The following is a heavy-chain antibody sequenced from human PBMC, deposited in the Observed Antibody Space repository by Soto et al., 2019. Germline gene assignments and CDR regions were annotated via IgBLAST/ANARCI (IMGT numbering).Heavy chain of an antibody. V-gene: IGHV4-59*08. Sequence: QVQLQESGPGLVKPSETLSLTCTVSGGSISSYYWSWIRQPPGKGLEWIGYIYYSGSTNYNPSLKGRVTISVDTSKNQFSLKLSSVTAADTAVYYCARSYGSFFDIWGQGTMFTVSS. CDR1: GGSISSYY. J-gene: IGHJ3*02. D-gene: IGHD3-10*01. CDR2: IYYSGST. CDR3: ARSYGSFFDI.